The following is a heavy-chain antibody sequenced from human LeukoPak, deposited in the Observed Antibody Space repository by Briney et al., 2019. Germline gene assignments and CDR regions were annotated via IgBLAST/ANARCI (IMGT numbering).Heavy chain of an antibody. CDR2: IYTSGST. D-gene: IGHD3-10*01. CDR3: ARGKVYYGSGSYPGGNWFDP. V-gene: IGHV4-4*07. J-gene: IGHJ5*02. Sequence: PSETLSLTCTVSGGSISSYYWSWIRQPAGKGLEWIGRIYTSGSTNYNPSLKSRVTMSVDTAKNQFSLKLSSVTAADTAVYYCARGKVYYGSGSYPGGNWFDPWGQGTLVTVSS. CDR1: GGSISSYY.